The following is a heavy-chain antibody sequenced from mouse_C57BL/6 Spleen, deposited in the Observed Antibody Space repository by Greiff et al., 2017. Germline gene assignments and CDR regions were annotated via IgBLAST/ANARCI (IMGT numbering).Heavy chain of an antibody. CDR3: ARDTTVVPFDY. J-gene: IGHJ2*01. D-gene: IGHD1-1*01. V-gene: IGHV1-84*01. CDR1: GYTFTDYY. CDR2: IYPGSGNT. Sequence: QVHVKQSGPELVKPGASVKISCKASGYTFTDYYINWVKQRPGQGLEWIGWIYPGSGNTKYNEKFKGKATLTVDTSSSTAYMQLSSLTSEDSAVYFCARDTTVVPFDYWGQGTTLTVSS.